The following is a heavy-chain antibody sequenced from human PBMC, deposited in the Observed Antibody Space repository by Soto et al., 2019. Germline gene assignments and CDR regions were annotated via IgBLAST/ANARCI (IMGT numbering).Heavy chain of an antibody. J-gene: IGHJ4*02. CDR1: GFTFSSSA. CDR3: AKENYVAGYFDY. D-gene: IGHD3-10*02. Sequence: PGGSLRLSCAASGFTFSSSAMTWVRQAPGKGLEWVSAISGSGGSTYYADCVKGRFTISRDNAKNTLYLQMNSMRAEDTAVYFCAKENYVAGYFDYWGQGTLVTVSS. V-gene: IGHV3-23*01. CDR2: ISGSGGST.